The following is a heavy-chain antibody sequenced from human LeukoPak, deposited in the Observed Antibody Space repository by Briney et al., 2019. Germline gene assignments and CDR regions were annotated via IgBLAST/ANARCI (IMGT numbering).Heavy chain of an antibody. Sequence: SVKVSCKASGGTFSSYAISWVRQASGQGLKWMGGIIPIFGTANYAQKFQGRVTITADKSTSTAYMELSSLRSEDTAVYYCARDNTIFGVVDYYYYMDVWGKGTTVTVSS. D-gene: IGHD3-3*01. CDR2: IIPIFGTA. CDR3: ARDNTIFGVVDYYYYMDV. CDR1: GGTFSSYA. V-gene: IGHV1-69*06. J-gene: IGHJ6*03.